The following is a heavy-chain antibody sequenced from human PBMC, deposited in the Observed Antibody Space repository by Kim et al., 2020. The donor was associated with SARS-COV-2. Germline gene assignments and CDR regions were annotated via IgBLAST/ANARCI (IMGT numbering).Heavy chain of an antibody. D-gene: IGHD2-2*01. Sequence: ASVKVSCKASGYTFTSYAMNWVRQAPGQGLEWMGWINTNTGNPTYAQGFTGRFVFSLDTSLSTAYLQISSLKAEDTAGYYCAREGGYCSSTSCYVSGMDVWGQETTFTVPS. J-gene: IGHJ6*02. CDR3: AREGGYCSSTSCYVSGMDV. V-gene: IGHV7-4-1*02. CDR1: GYTFTSYA. CDR2: INTNTGNP.